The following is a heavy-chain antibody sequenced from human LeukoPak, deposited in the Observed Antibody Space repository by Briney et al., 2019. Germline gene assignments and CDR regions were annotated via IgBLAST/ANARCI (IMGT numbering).Heavy chain of an antibody. V-gene: IGHV3-15*01. CDR3: TTDRRDHLLWSGDYGVDY. CDR1: GFIFSNAW. D-gene: IGHD2-2*01. J-gene: IGHJ4*02. CDR2: IKSKTDGGTT. Sequence: GGSLRLSCVASGFIFSNAWMSWVRQAPGKGLEWVGRIKSKTDGGTTEYAAPVKGRFTISRDDSKNTLYLQMNSLQTEDTAVYYCTTDRRDHLLWSGDYGVDYWGQGTLVTVSS.